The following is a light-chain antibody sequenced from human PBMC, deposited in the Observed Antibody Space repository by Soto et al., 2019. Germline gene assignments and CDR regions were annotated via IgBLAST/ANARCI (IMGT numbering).Light chain of an antibody. CDR3: QQYNSYWRT. V-gene: IGKV1-5*03. J-gene: IGKJ1*01. CDR2: TAS. Sequence: DIQMTQSPSTLSASVGDRVTITCRASQSISSLLAWYQQKPGKAPKILIYTASSLESGVPSRFSGSGSGTEFTLTISRLQPDDFATYYCQQYNSYWRTFGQGTKVEI. CDR1: QSISSL.